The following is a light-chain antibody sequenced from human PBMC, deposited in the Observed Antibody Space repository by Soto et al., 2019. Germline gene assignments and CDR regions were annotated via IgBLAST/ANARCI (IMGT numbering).Light chain of an antibody. J-gene: IGKJ1*01. Sequence: ENVLTPSPGTLSLSPVERATLSCRASQSVSSSYLAWYQHEPGQAPRFLIYGASTRATGIPDRFSGSGSGTDFTLTISRLEPEDFAVYYCQQYATSPTTFGQGTKVDIK. CDR3: QQYATSPTT. CDR2: GAS. V-gene: IGKV3-20*01. CDR1: QSVSSSY.